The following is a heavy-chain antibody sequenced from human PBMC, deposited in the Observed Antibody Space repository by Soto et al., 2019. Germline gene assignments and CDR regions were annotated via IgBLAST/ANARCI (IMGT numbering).Heavy chain of an antibody. D-gene: IGHD4-17*01. J-gene: IGHJ4*02. V-gene: IGHV1-18*01. CDR3: ARASRPYGDCDY. CDR2: ISGYNRDT. CDR1: GYTFTSYG. Sequence: ASVKVSCKASGYTFTSYGISWVRQAPGQVLEWMGWISGYNRDTKFAQKLQGRVTITKDTSTNTAYMDLRSLRSDDTAVYYCARASRPYGDCDYWGQGTLVPVYS.